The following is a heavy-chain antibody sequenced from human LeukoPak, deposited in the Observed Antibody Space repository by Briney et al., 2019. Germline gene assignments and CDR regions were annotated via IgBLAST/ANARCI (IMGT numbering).Heavy chain of an antibody. CDR3: ARDRGWLQFLDAFDI. D-gene: IGHD5-24*01. CDR1: GFTFSDYY. CDR2: ISSSGSTI. V-gene: IGHV3-11*01. J-gene: IGHJ3*02. Sequence: PGGSLRLSCAASGFTFSDYYMSWIRQAPGKGLEWVSYISSSGSTIYYADSVKGRFTISRDNAKNSLYPQMNSLRAEDTAVYYCARDRGWLQFLDAFDIWGQGTMVTVSS.